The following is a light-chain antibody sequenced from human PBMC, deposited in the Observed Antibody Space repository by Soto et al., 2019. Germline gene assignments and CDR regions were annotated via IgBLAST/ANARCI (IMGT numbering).Light chain of an antibody. V-gene: IGKV3-20*01. Sequence: EIVLTQSPGTLSLSPGERATLSCRASQSVSSSYLAGYQQKPGQAPRLLIYGASSRATGIPDRFSGSGSGKDFTLTISRLEPEDFAVYYCQQYGSSPLTFGQGTRLEIK. J-gene: IGKJ5*01. CDR3: QQYGSSPLT. CDR2: GAS. CDR1: QSVSSSY.